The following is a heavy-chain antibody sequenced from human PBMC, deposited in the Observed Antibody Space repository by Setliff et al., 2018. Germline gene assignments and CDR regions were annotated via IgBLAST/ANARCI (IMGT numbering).Heavy chain of an antibody. V-gene: IGHV4-39*07. J-gene: IGHJ1*01. D-gene: IGHD3-10*01. CDR1: NGSVSTTSHY. CDR3: ARVDFTMLQGVLGH. CDR2: VYYSGYT. Sequence: SETLSLTCTVSNGSVSTTSHYWGWVRQPPGKGLEWIGSVYYSGYTYYSPSLESRVAISVDTSKNRFSLKVNSVTAADTAVYYCARVDFTMLQGVLGHWGQGTLVTVS.